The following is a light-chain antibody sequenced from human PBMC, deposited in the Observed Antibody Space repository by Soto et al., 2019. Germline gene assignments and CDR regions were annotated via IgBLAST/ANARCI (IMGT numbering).Light chain of an antibody. CDR1: QTVSSNY. V-gene: IGKV3-20*01. CDR3: QHYVSSPPT. CDR2: ATS. J-gene: IGKJ4*01. Sequence: VVLTQSPGTLSLSPGERATLSCRASQTVSSNYLAWYQQKPGQAPMLLIYATSTTATGIPDRLSGSGSGTDFTLTISRLEPEDFVVYFCQHYVSSPPTCGGGTKVEI.